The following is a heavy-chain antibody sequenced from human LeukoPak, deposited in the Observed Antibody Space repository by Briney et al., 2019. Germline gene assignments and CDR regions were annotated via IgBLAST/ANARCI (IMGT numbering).Heavy chain of an antibody. CDR3: AREYYYDSSGYSRSGAFDI. CDR1: GGSISSSSYY. J-gene: IGHJ3*02. D-gene: IGHD3-22*01. Sequence: SETLSLTCTVSGGSISSSSYYWGWIRQPPGKGLEWIGSIYYSGSTYYNPSLKSRVTISVDTSKNQFFLKLSSLTAADTAVYYCAREYYYDSSGYSRSGAFDIWGQGTMVTVSS. V-gene: IGHV4-39*07. CDR2: IYYSGST.